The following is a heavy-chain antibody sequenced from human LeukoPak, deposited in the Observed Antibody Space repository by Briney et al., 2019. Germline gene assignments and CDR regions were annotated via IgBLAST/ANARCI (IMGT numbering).Heavy chain of an antibody. D-gene: IGHD3-9*01. CDR3: AGDRFDGFDP. J-gene: IGHJ5*02. V-gene: IGHV4-4*02. Sequence: SETLSLTCTVSGGSISSSNWWSGVRQPPGKGREWIGEIYHSGSTNYNPSLKSRVTISVDKSKNQFSLKLSSVTAADTAVYYCAGDRFDGFDPWGQGTLVTVSS. CDR2: IYHSGST. CDR1: GGSISSSNW.